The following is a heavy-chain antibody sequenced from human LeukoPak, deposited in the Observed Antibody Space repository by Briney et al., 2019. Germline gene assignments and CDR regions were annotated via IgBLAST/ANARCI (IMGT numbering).Heavy chain of an antibody. V-gene: IGHV3-30*18. Sequence: GGSLRLSCAASGFTFSSYGMHWVRQAPGKGLEWVAVISYDGSNKYYADSVKGRFTISRDNSKNTLYPQMNSLRAEDTAVYYCAKSGGSRNYYGMDVWGQGTTVTVSS. CDR1: GFTFSSYG. CDR3: AKSGGSRNYYGMDV. D-gene: IGHD6-13*01. CDR2: ISYDGSNK. J-gene: IGHJ6*02.